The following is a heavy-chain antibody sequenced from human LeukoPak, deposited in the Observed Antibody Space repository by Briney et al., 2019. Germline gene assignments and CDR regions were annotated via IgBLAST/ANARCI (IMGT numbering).Heavy chain of an antibody. Sequence: GGSLRLSCAASGFTFSSYSMNWVRQAPGKGLEWVSSISSSSSYIYYADSVKGRFTISRDNSKNTLYLQMNSLRAEDTAVYYCAKERSSSGWYHYFDYWGQGTLVTVSS. CDR3: AKERSSSGWYHYFDY. D-gene: IGHD6-19*01. CDR2: ISSSSSYI. CDR1: GFTFSSYS. V-gene: IGHV3-21*01. J-gene: IGHJ4*02.